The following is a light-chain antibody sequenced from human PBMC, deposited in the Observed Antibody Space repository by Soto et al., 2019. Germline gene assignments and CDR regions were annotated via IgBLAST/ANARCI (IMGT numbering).Light chain of an antibody. CDR3: SSYTSSSTPGV. CDR2: DVS. CDR1: SSDVGGYNY. Sequence: QSALTQPASVSGSPGQSITISCTGTSSDVGGYNYVSWYQQHPGKAPKLMIYDVSNRPSGVSNRFSGSKSGNTASLTISGLQAEDEADYYCSSYTSSSTPGVFGGGTKPPS. V-gene: IGLV2-14*01. J-gene: IGLJ2*01.